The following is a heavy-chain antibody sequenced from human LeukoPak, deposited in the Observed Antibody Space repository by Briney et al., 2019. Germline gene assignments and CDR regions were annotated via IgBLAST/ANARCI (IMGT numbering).Heavy chain of an antibody. CDR3: AKVGATSRDY. CDR1: GFTFSSYF. D-gene: IGHD1-26*01. V-gene: IGHV3-23*01. J-gene: IGHJ4*02. CDR2: ISGSGGST. Sequence: GGSLRLSCAASGFTFSSYFWMHWVRQAPGKGLEWVSAISGSGGSTYYADSVKGRFTISRDNSKNTLYLQMNSLRAEDTAVYYCAKVGATSRDYWGQGTLVTVSS.